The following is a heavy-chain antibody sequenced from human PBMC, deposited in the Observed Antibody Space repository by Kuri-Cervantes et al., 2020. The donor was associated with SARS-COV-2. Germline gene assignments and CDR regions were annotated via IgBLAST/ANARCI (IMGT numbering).Heavy chain of an antibody. CDR3: AKLRFRGLFDP. V-gene: IGHV3-23*01. J-gene: IGHJ5*02. D-gene: IGHD5-24*01. CDR2: ISGCGGST. CDR1: GFTFTRYA. Sequence: GSLRHSCATSGFTFTRYAMSWVRQAPGKGLEWVSTISGCGGSTYYADSVEGRFTISRDSSKNTLYLQKNSLRAEDTAIYYCAKLRFRGLFDPWGQGTLVTVSS.